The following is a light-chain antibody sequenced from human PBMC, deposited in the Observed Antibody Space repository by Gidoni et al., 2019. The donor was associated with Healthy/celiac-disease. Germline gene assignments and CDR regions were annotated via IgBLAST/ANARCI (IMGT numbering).Light chain of an antibody. CDR3: QQDGSSPGT. V-gene: IGKV3-20*01. Sequence: ALTQSPGTLSLSPGERATLPCRASQSVSSSYLAWYQQTPGQAPRLLIDGASSRATGIPDRFGGSGSGTDFTLTISRLEPEDFAVYYCQQDGSSPGTFGQGTKVEIK. CDR1: QSVSSSY. J-gene: IGKJ1*01. CDR2: GAS.